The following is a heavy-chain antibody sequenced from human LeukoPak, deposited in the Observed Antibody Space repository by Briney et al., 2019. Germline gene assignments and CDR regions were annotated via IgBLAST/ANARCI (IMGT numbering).Heavy chain of an antibody. D-gene: IGHD6-13*01. CDR2: IYHSGST. Sequence: PSETLSLTCAVSGCSISSGYYWGWIRQPPGKGLEWIGSIYHSGSTYYNPSLKSRVTISVDTSKNQFSLKLSSVTAADTAVYYCARHAKYSSSWDPDFDYWGQGTLVTVSS. CDR3: ARHAKYSSSWDPDFDY. CDR1: GCSISSGYY. J-gene: IGHJ4*02. V-gene: IGHV4-38-2*01.